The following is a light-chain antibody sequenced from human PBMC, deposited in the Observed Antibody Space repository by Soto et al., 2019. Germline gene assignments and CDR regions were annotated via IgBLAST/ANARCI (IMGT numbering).Light chain of an antibody. CDR3: HTLPPLT. CDR2: DAS. V-gene: IGKV1-33*01. J-gene: IGKJ4*01. CDR1: QDITNY. Sequence: IQLTQSPSSLSASLGDRVTITCQASQDITNYLNWCQQKPGKAPNLLIYDASNLTTGVPSRFSGSSSATDFTFTISSLQPEDIATYKYHTLPPLTFGGGTKVDI.